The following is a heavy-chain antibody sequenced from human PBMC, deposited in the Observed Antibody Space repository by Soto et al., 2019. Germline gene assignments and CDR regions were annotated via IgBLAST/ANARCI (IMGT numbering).Heavy chain of an antibody. CDR1: GYTFTSYY. V-gene: IGHV1-46*03. J-gene: IGHJ3*02. CDR2: INPSGGST. Sequence: SLKVSCKASGYTFTSYYMHWVRQAPGQGLEWMGIINPSGGSTSYAQKFQGRVTMTRDTSTSTVYMELSSLRSEDTAVYYCAREDPHDAFDIWGQGTMVTVSS. CDR3: AREDPHDAFDI.